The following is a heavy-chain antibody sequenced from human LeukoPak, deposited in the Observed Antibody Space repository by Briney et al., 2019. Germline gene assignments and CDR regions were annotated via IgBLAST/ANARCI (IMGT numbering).Heavy chain of an antibody. CDR2: ISDSGGST. V-gene: IGHV3-23*01. CDR3: AKGPQSSAQYHFDY. D-gene: IGHD3-22*01. CDR1: GITLSNYG. J-gene: IGHJ4*02. Sequence: GSLRLSCAVSGITLSNYGMSWVRQAPGKGLEWVAGISDSGGSTKYADSVKGRFTIARDNRKSTLYLQMNSLRAEDTAVYYCAKGPQSSAQYHFDYWGQGTLVTVSS.